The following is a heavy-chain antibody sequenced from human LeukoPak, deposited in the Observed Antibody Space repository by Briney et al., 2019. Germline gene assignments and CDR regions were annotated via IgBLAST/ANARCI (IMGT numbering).Heavy chain of an antibody. CDR2: ISGIGSI. D-gene: IGHD2/OR15-2a*01. CDR3: AGHHPRNTVDF. CDR1: GGSISSCY. J-gene: IGHJ4*02. Sequence: PSETLSLTCTVSGGSISSCYWSWIRQPPGKGLEWIAYISGIGSINYNPSLKSRVTISLDTSKNQFSLKLSSVTAADTAVYYCAGHHPRNTVDFWGQGTLVTVSS. V-gene: IGHV4-59*08.